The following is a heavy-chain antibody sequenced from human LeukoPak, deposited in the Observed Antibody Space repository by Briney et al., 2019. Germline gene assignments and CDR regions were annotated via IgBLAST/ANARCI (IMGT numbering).Heavy chain of an antibody. CDR2: INPNRGGT. CDR1: GYTFTGYY. Sequence: ASVKVSCKASGYTFTGYYMHWVRQAPGQGLEWMGWINPNRGGTNYAQKFQGRVTMTRDTSISTAYRELSRLRSDDTAVYYCAREGIAARRRYNWFDPWGQGTLVTVSS. J-gene: IGHJ5*02. V-gene: IGHV1-2*02. CDR3: AREGIAARRRYNWFDP. D-gene: IGHD6-6*01.